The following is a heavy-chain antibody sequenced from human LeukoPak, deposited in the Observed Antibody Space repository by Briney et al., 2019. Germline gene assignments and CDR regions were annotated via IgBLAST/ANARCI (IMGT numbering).Heavy chain of an antibody. CDR2: ISYDGSNK. Sequence: PGGSLRLSCAASGFTFSSYGMHWVRQAPGKGLEWVAVISYDGSNKYYADSVKGRFTISRDNSKNTLYLQMNSLRAEDTAVYYCAKVSRYCSSTSCYKDYYYYGMDVWGQGTTVTVSS. J-gene: IGHJ6*02. CDR1: GFTFSSYG. D-gene: IGHD2-2*02. V-gene: IGHV3-30*18. CDR3: AKVSRYCSSTSCYKDYYYYGMDV.